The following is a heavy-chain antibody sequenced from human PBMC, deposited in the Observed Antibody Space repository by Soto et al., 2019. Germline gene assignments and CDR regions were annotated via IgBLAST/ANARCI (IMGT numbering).Heavy chain of an antibody. J-gene: IGHJ4*02. CDR1: GFTFSSYW. V-gene: IGHV3-7*01. D-gene: IGHD3-22*01. Sequence: GGSLRLSCAASGFTFSSYWMSWVRQAPGKGLEWVANIKQDGSEKHYVDSVKGRFTISRDNAKNSLYLQMNSLRAEDTAVYYCARDSYQYYYDSSGTFDYWGQGTLVTVSS. CDR3: ARDSYQYYYDSSGTFDY. CDR2: IKQDGSEK.